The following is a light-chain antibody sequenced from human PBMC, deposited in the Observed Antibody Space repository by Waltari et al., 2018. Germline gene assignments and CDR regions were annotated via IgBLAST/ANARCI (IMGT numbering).Light chain of an antibody. Sequence: SYELTQPPSVSVSPGQTARITCSADALPNQYGYWYQQKPGQAPVLVIYKNRERPSGIPERFSGSSSGTTVTLTISGVQAEDEADYYCQSADTSGTYPVVFGGGTKLTVL. CDR1: ALPNQY. V-gene: IGLV3-25*03. CDR2: KNR. CDR3: QSADTSGTYPVV. J-gene: IGLJ2*01.